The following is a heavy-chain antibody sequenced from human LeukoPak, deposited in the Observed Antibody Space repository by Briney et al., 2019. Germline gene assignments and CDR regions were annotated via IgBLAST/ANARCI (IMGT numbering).Heavy chain of an antibody. V-gene: IGHV4-38-2*02. D-gene: IGHD3-10*01. CDR1: GYSISSGYY. CDR2: IYHSGRT. CDR3: ARRDPVRFGELDAFDI. Sequence: SETLSLTCTVSGYSISSGYYWGWIRQPPGKGLEWIGTIYHSGRTYYNPSLKSRVTISVDTSKNQFSLKLSSVTAADTAVYYCARRDPVRFGELDAFDIWGQGTMVTVSS. J-gene: IGHJ3*02.